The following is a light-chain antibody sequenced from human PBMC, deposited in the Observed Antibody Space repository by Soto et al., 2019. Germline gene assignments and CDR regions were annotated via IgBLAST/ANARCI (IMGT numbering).Light chain of an antibody. CDR1: QSIGSW. CDR3: QQYSSYSRYT. V-gene: IGKV1-5*03. Sequence: DIQMTQSPSTLPASVGSRVTITCRASQSIGSWLAWYQHKPGKAPKALIYEASTLESGVPSRFSGSGSGTEFSLTISSLQPDDFATYYCQQYSSYSRYTFGQGTKLEIK. J-gene: IGKJ2*01. CDR2: EAS.